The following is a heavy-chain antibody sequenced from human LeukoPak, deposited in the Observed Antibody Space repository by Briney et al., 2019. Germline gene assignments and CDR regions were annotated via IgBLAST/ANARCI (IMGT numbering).Heavy chain of an antibody. CDR2: ISGSGDST. J-gene: IGHJ4*02. D-gene: IGHD3-9*01. CDR3: AKGYDILTGYYPFDY. CDR1: GFTFSSYG. Sequence: PGGSLRLSCAASGFTFSSYGMSWVRQAPGKGLEWVSAISGSGDSTYYADSVTGRFTISRDNSKNTLYLQMNSLRAEDTAVYYCAKGYDILTGYYPFDYWGQGTLVTVSS. V-gene: IGHV3-23*01.